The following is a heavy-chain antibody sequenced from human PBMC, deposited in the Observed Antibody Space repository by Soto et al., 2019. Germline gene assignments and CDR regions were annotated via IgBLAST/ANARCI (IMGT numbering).Heavy chain of an antibody. Sequence: PSETLSLTCTVSGGSISSYYWSWIRQPPGKGLEWIGYIYYSGSTNYNPSLKSRVTISVDTSKNQSSLKLSSVTAADTAVYYCARDRSLDWGSAAFDIWGQGTMVTVSS. CDR1: GGSISSYY. CDR3: ARDRSLDWGSAAFDI. V-gene: IGHV4-59*01. J-gene: IGHJ3*02. D-gene: IGHD7-27*01. CDR2: IYYSGST.